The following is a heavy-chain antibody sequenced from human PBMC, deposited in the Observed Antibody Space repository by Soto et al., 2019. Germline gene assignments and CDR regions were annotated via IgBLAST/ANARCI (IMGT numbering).Heavy chain of an antibody. D-gene: IGHD2-15*01. CDR3: AVGYCSGGSCYSGVKYYYYYMDV. CDR1: GGSISSYY. Sequence: SETLSLTCTVSGGSISSYYWSWIRQPPGKGLEWIGYIYYSGSTNYNPSLKSRVTISVDTSKNQFSLKLSSVTAADTAVYYCAVGYCSGGSCYSGVKYYYYYMDVWGKGTTVTVSS. J-gene: IGHJ6*03. V-gene: IGHV4-59*08. CDR2: IYYSGST.